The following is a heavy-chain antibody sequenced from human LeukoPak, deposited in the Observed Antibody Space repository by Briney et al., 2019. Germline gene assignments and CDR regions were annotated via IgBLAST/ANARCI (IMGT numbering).Heavy chain of an antibody. D-gene: IGHD3-10*01. CDR3: AASYPSTHYWYFDL. CDR1: GGSISSSNYY. CDR2: IYYDGST. J-gene: IGHJ2*01. V-gene: IGHV4-39*01. Sequence: SETLSLTCAVSGGSISSSNYYWGWIRQPPGKGLEWVGSIYYDGSTYYNPSLKSRVTMSVDTSKNQFSLIMTSVTAADTAVFYCAASYPSTHYWYFDLWGRGTLVTVSS.